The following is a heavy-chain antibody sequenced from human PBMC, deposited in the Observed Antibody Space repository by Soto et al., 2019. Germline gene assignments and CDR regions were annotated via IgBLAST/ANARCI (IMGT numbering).Heavy chain of an antibody. CDR1: GGSISSGYYY. J-gene: IGHJ6*02. CDR3: ASSSRYGLDV. Sequence: SETLALTCSVSGGSISSGYYYWSWLRQPPGKGLEWIGNIYYSGNTYYNSALKNRLIRSIDTSRCHFSLKVGSVTVADTEVYDCASSSRYGLDVWAQGTRVTVSS. CDR2: IYYSGNT. V-gene: IGHV4-30-4*01.